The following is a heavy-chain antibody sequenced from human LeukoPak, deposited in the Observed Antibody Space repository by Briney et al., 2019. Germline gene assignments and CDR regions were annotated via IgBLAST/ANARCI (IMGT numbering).Heavy chain of an antibody. CDR3: TRDFYFDSSDYLGDWYFDL. CDR2: MYIGGRT. D-gene: IGHD3-22*01. J-gene: IGHJ2*01. CDR1: GVSVSINY. V-gene: IGHV3-66*02. Sequence: PGGSLRLSCAASGVSVSINYMSCVRQAPGKGLECGSVMYIGGRTYYADSVKGRCIISRDNSKNTLYLQVNSLRPEDTAVYYCTRDFYFDSSDYLGDWYFDLWGRGTLVTVSA.